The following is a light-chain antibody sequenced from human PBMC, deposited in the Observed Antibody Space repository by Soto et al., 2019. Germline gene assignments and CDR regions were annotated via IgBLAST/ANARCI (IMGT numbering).Light chain of an antibody. Sequence: IMLTQSPGTLSLSPGERVTLSCRASQRVYSSYLAWYQQRPGQAPRLLFYDASIRATGIPDRFSGSGSGTDFSLTISRLEPEDFAVYYCQQYGSSLWTFGQGTKVDIK. J-gene: IGKJ1*01. CDR1: QRVYSSY. CDR2: DAS. CDR3: QQYGSSLWT. V-gene: IGKV3-20*01.